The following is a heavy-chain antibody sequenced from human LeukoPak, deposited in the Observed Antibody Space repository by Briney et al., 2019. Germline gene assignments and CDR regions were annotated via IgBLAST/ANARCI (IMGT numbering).Heavy chain of an antibody. Sequence: GESLKISCKGSGYRFTNYWIGWVRQMPGKGLEWMGIIYPGDSDTRYNPAFQGQVTISADKSISTAYLQWSSLKASDTAMYYCARHTGLAVAGLFDYWGQGTLVTVSS. CDR3: ARHTGLAVAGLFDY. CDR2: IYPGDSDT. CDR1: GYRFTNYW. D-gene: IGHD6-19*01. J-gene: IGHJ4*02. V-gene: IGHV5-51*01.